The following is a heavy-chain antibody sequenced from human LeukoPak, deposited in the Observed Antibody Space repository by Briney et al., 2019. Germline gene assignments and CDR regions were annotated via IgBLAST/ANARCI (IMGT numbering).Heavy chain of an antibody. CDR1: GYTFTIYG. Sequence: ASVTVSCTASGYTFTIYGISWVRQAPGQGLEWMGWIGAYNGNTNYAQKLQGRVTMTTDTSTSTAYMELRSLRSDDTAVYYCARDLLGYSYGYYYGMDVWGQGTTVTVSS. V-gene: IGHV1-18*01. CDR2: IGAYNGNT. D-gene: IGHD5-18*01. CDR3: ARDLLGYSYGYYYGMDV. J-gene: IGHJ6*02.